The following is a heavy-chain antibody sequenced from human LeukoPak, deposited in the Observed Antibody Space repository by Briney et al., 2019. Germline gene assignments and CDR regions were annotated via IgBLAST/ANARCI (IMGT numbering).Heavy chain of an antibody. Sequence: SETLSLTCAVYGGSFSGYYWSWIRQPPGKGLEWIGEINHSGSTNYNPSLKSRVTISVDTSKNQFSLKLSSVTAADTAVYYCARLPGGVVPAARNWFDPWGQGTLVTVPS. V-gene: IGHV4-34*01. CDR2: INHSGST. CDR1: GGSFSGYY. J-gene: IGHJ5*02. D-gene: IGHD2-2*01. CDR3: ARLPGGVVPAARNWFDP.